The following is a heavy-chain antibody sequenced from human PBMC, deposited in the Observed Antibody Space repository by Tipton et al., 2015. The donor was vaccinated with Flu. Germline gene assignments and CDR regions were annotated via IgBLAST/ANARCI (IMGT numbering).Heavy chain of an antibody. CDR3: AKDPLYYYGSGSYLTDY. V-gene: IGHV3-23*01. D-gene: IGHD3-10*01. J-gene: IGHJ4*02. CDR1: RFTFSTYA. Sequence: SLRLSCAASRFTFSTYAMSWVRQAPGKGLEWVSGIGGSGGSTYYADSVKGRFTISRDNSKNTLYLQMNRLRAEDTAVYYCAKDPLYYYGSGSYLTDYWGQRTLVTVSS. CDR2: IGGSGGST.